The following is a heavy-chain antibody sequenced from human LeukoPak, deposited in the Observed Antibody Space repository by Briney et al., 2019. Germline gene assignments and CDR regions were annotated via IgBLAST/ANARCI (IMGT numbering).Heavy chain of an antibody. D-gene: IGHD3-22*01. Sequence: GSSVKVSCKASGYTFTSYYMHWVRQAPGQGLEWMGIINPSGGSTSYAQKFQGRVTMTRDTSTSTVYMELSSLRSEDTAVYYCARGNYYDSSGPMYYFGYWGQGTLVTVSS. CDR2: INPSGGST. J-gene: IGHJ4*02. CDR1: GYTFTSYY. CDR3: ARGNYYDSSGPMYYFGY. V-gene: IGHV1-46*01.